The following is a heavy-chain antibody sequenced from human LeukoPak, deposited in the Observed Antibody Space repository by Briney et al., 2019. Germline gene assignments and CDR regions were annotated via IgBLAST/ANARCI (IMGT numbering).Heavy chain of an antibody. J-gene: IGHJ4*02. Sequence: GGSLRLSCAASGFTFNNYWMSWVRQAPGKGLEWVANIKQDGSEKYYVDSVKGRFTISRDNAKNSLYLQMNSLRAEDTAVYYCATYGSGSYKSPYSFDYWGQGTLVTVSS. V-gene: IGHV3-7*01. D-gene: IGHD3-10*01. CDR1: GFTFNNYW. CDR3: ATYGSGSYKSPYSFDY. CDR2: IKQDGSEK.